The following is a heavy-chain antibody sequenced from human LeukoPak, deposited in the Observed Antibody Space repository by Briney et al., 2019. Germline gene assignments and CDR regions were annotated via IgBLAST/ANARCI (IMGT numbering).Heavy chain of an antibody. CDR3: ARRQGRGALYDYGGKALGEPFDY. CDR2: ISYSGST. Sequence: PSETLSLTCTVSGGSISSYYWSWIRQPPGKGLEWIGYISYSGSTNYNPSLRSRVTISVDTSKKQFSLKLSSVTAADTAVYYCARRQGRGALYDYGGKALGEPFDYWGQGTLVTVSS. J-gene: IGHJ4*02. CDR1: GGSISSYY. D-gene: IGHD4-23*01. V-gene: IGHV4-59*01.